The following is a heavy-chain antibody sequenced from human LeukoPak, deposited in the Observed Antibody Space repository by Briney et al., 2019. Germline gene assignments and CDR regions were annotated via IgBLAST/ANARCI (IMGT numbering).Heavy chain of an antibody. CDR2: IYSGGST. Sequence: GGSLRLSCAASGFTVSSNYMSWVRQAPGKGLEWVSVIYSGGSTYYADSVKGRFTISRDNSKNTLYLQVNSLRAEDTAVYYCARDSPLAAAPFDYWGQGTLVTVSS. D-gene: IGHD6-13*01. CDR3: ARDSPLAAAPFDY. CDR1: GFTVSSNY. J-gene: IGHJ4*02. V-gene: IGHV3-66*02.